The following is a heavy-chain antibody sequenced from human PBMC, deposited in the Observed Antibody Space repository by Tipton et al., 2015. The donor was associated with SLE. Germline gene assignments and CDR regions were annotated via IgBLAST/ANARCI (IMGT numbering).Heavy chain of an antibody. CDR2: IYTSGST. D-gene: IGHD1-26*01. J-gene: IGHJ6*03. CDR3: ARDGTGSKWELRGYYYMDV. Sequence: TLSLTCTVSGGSISSFYWSWIRQPAGKGLEWIGRIYTSGSTNYNPSLKSRVTMSVDTSKNQFSLKLSSVTAADTAVYYCARDGTGSKWELRGYYYMDVWGKGTTVTVSS. CDR1: GGSISSFY. V-gene: IGHV4-4*07.